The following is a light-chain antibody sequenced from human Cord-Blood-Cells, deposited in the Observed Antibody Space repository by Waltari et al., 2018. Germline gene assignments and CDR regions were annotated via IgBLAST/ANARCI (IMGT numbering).Light chain of an antibody. CDR1: QGISSY. CDR3: QQYYSYPWT. CDR2: AAS. J-gene: IGKJ1*01. V-gene: IGKV1-8*01. Sequence: AIRMTQSPSSLPASTGDRLTITCRASQGISSYLAWYQQKPGKAPKLLIYAASTLQSGVPSRFSGSGSGTDFTLTISCLQSEDFATYYCQQYYSYPWTFGQGTKVEIK.